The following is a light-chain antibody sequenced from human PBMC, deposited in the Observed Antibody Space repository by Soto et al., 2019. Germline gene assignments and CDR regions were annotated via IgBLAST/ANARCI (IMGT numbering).Light chain of an antibody. CDR1: QSISRY. CDR3: QQSYSAPLT. Sequence: DIQMTQSPSSLSASVGDRVTITCRASQSISRYINWYQQKPGKAPKLLIYAASSLQSGVPSRFSGSGSGTDFTLTISSVQPEDFATVYCQQSYSAPLTVGGGTQVEIK. J-gene: IGKJ4*01. CDR2: AAS. V-gene: IGKV1-39*01.